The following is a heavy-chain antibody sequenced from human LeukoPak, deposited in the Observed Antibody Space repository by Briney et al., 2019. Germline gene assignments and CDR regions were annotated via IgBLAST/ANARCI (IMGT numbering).Heavy chain of an antibody. CDR2: IYYSGST. Sequence: SETLSLTCTVSGGSISSSSYYWGWIRQPPGKGLEWIGSIYYSGSTYYNPSLKSRVTISVDTSKNQFSLKLSSVTAADTAVYYCASLGVRGKYNWFDPWGQGTLVTVSS. CDR1: GGSISSSSYY. CDR3: ASLGVRGKYNWFDP. J-gene: IGHJ5*02. D-gene: IGHD3-10*01. V-gene: IGHV4-39*01.